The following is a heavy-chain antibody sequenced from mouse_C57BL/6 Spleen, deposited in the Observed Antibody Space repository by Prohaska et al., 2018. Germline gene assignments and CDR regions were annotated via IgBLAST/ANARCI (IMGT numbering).Heavy chain of an antibody. V-gene: IGHV6-6*01. D-gene: IGHD2-4*01. CDR3: TRLYYDYGLCAY. Sequence: EVKLEESGGGLVQPGGSMKLSCADSGFTFSDAWMDWVRQSPEKGLEWVAEIRNKANNHATYYAESVKGRFTISRDDSKSSVYLQMNSLRAEDTGIYYCTRLYYDYGLCAYWGQGTLVTVSA. J-gene: IGHJ3*01. CDR1: GFTFSDAW. CDR2: IRNKANNHAT.